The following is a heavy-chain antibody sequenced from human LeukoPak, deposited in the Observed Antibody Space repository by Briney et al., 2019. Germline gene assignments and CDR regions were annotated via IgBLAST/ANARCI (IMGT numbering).Heavy chain of an antibody. D-gene: IGHD3-3*02. Sequence: SSETLSLTCTVSGGSISSPYWTWIRQPPGKGLEWIGYIYYGGDTDYSPSLKSRATILLDRSKNQFSLRLTSVTAADTAVYYCARQLAGLAPPGFIDSWGQGTLVTVSS. J-gene: IGHJ4*02. CDR3: ARQLAGLAPPGFIDS. V-gene: IGHV4-59*08. CDR2: IYYGGDT. CDR1: GGSISSPY.